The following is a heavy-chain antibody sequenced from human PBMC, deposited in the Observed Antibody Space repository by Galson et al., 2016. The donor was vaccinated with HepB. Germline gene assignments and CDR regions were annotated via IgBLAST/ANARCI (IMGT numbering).Heavy chain of an antibody. CDR3: ARLDCSGGSCYNAYFDY. J-gene: IGHJ4*01. V-gene: IGHV1-46*01. CDR2: INPSGGST. Sequence: SVKVSCKASGYIFTSYYMDWVRQAPGQGLEWMGIINPSGGSTSYAQNFQGRVTISADRSSSSVYLQWSSLKASDTGLYYCARLDCSGGSCYNAYFDYWGHGTLVTVSS. CDR1: GYIFTSYY. D-gene: IGHD2-15*01.